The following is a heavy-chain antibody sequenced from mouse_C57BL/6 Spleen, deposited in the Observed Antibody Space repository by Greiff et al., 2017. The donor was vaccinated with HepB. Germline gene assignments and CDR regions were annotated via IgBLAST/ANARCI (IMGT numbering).Heavy chain of an antibody. Sequence: QVHVKQSGAELVRPGASVKLSCKASGYTFTDYYINWVKQRPGQGLEWIARIYPGSGNTYYNEKFKGKATLTAEKSSSTAYMQLSSLTSEDSAVYFCARDVPSGWYFDVWGTGTTVTVSS. D-gene: IGHD5-1*01. CDR2: IYPGSGNT. CDR1: GYTFTDYY. CDR3: ARDVPSGWYFDV. J-gene: IGHJ1*03. V-gene: IGHV1-76*01.